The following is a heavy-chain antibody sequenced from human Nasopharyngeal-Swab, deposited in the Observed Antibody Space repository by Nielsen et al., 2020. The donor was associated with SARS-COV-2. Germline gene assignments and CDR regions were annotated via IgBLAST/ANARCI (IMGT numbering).Heavy chain of an antibody. J-gene: IGHJ4*02. V-gene: IGHV1-18*01. D-gene: IGHD6-19*01. CDR2: ISAYNGNT. Sequence: ASVKVSCKASGYTFTSYGIGWVRQAPGQGLEWMGWISAYNGNTNYAQKLQGRVTMTTDTSTSTAYMELRSLRSDDTAVYYCARSTIAVAGRGISDYWGQGTLVTVSS. CDR1: GYTFTSYG. CDR3: ARSTIAVAGRGISDY.